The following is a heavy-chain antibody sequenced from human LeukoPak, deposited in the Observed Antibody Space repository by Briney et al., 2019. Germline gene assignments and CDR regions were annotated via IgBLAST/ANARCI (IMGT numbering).Heavy chain of an antibody. CDR3: AREDIAGRVTTILPY. D-gene: IGHD5-12*01. J-gene: IGHJ4*02. V-gene: IGHV4-34*01. CDR2: INHSGST. Sequence: PSETLSLTCAVYGGSFRGFYWIWIRQTSGKGLEWIGEINHSGSTNYNPSLKSRVTMSVDTSKNQISLNLRSMTAADAGIYYCAREDIAGRVTTILPYWGQGTPVTVSS. CDR1: GGSFRGFY.